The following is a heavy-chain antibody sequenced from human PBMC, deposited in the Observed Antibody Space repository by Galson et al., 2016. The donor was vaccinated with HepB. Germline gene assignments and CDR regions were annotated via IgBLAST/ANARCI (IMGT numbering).Heavy chain of an antibody. J-gene: IGHJ1*01. V-gene: IGHV4-39*01. CDR1: GASVSSSSYY. CDR2: FYYNVNT. Sequence: SETLSLTCTVSGASVSSSSYYWGWIRQPPGKGLEWIGSFYYNVNTYYAPSLKSRVTISVDTSKNQFSLRLNSVTAADTATYYCVRPFNIGWSYQYFQHWGQGTLVTVSS. D-gene: IGHD6-19*01. CDR3: VRPFNIGWSYQYFQH.